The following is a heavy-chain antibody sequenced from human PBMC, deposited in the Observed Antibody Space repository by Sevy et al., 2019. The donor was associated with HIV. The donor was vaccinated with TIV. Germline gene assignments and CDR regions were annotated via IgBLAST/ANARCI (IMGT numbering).Heavy chain of an antibody. J-gene: IGHJ6*02. CDR1: GFTFSSYG. CDR3: AKCHWVQGVAPYGMDV. D-gene: IGHD3-10*01. V-gene: IGHV3-30*02. CDR2: IRYDGSNK. Sequence: GGSLRLSCAASGFTFSSYGMHWVRQAPGKGLEWVAFIRYDGSNKYYADSVKGRFTISRDNSKNTLYLQMNSLRAEDTAVYYCAKCHWVQGVAPYGMDVWGQGTTVTVSS.